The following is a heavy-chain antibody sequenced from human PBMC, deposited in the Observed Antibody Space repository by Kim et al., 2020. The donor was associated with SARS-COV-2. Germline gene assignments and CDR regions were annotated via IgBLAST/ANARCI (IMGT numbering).Heavy chain of an antibody. Sequence: SETLSLTCTVSGGSISSYYWSWIRQPPGKGLEWIGYIYYSGSTNYNPSLKSRVTISVDTSKNQFSLKLSSVTAADTAVYYCARGSCSGGSCLPMDYWGQGTLVTVSS. CDR1: GGSISSYY. CDR3: ARGSCSGGSCLPMDY. CDR2: IYYSGST. J-gene: IGHJ4*02. D-gene: IGHD2-15*01. V-gene: IGHV4-59*13.